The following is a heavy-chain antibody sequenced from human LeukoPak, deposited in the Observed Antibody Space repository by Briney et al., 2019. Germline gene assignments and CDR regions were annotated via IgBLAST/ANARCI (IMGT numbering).Heavy chain of an antibody. CDR1: GDSISSYY. V-gene: IGHV4-59*01. CDR3: ARADGIVGATVWFDP. D-gene: IGHD1-26*01. Sequence: PSETLSLTCTVSGDSISSYYWSWIRQPPGKGREWIGYIYYSGSTNYNPSLKSRVTISVDTSKNQFSLKLSSVTAADTTVYYCARADGIVGATVWFDPWGQGTLVTVSS. J-gene: IGHJ5*02. CDR2: IYYSGST.